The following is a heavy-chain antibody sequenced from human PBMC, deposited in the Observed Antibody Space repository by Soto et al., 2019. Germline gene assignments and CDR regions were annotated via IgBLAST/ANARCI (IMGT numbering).Heavy chain of an antibody. CDR1: GGSITSNLYF. D-gene: IGHD1-1*01. CDR2: IYYSGSS. V-gene: IGHV4-39*01. CDR3: ARRGSGTAAFDI. Sequence: QLQLQESGPALVKPSETLSLTYTVSGGSITSNLYFWGSIRLPPGNGLEWIGSIYYSGSSNYNPSLMRRVALSVDTSKTHFSRKLTSVAAADTALYYCARRGSGTAAFDIWAQGTMVTVSS. J-gene: IGHJ3*02.